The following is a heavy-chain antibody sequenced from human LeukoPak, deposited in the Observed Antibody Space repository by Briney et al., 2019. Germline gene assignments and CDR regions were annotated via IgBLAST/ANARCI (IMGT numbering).Heavy chain of an antibody. V-gene: IGHV4-39*02. CDR3: ARDGSRYFDY. D-gene: IGHD6-13*01. CDR2: IYYSGST. J-gene: IGHJ4*02. Sequence: SETLSLTCTVSGGSISSSSYCWGWIRQPPGKGLEWIGSIYYSGSTYYNPSLKSRVTISVDTSKNQFSLKLSSVTAADTAVYYCARDGSRYFDYWGQGTLVTVSS. CDR1: GGSISSSSYC.